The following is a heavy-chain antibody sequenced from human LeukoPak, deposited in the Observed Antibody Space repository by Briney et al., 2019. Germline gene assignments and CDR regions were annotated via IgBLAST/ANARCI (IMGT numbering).Heavy chain of an antibody. V-gene: IGHV3-23*01. D-gene: IGHD1-1*01. CDR2: ISGSGGST. CDR1: GFTFSSYA. J-gene: IGHJ4*02. CDR3: ATDSPETAAFDY. Sequence: GGSLRLSCAASGFTFSSYAMSWVRQAPGKGLEWVSAISGSGGSTYYADSVKGRFTISRDNAKYSLYLQMDSLRAEDTAVYYCATDSPETAAFDYWGQGTLVTVSS.